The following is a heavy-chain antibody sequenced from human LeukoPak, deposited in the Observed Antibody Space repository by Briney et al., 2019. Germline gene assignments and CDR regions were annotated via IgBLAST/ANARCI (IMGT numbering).Heavy chain of an antibody. CDR3: TREARVGNWFDP. J-gene: IGHJ5*02. V-gene: IGHV1-2*02. Sequence: GASVKVSCMASGYTFTDYYIHWVRQAPGQGLEWMGWINPDSGGTNYAQKFQGRVTMTRDTSIRTVYMDLSRLRSDDTAVFYCTREARVGNWFDPWGQGTQVTVSS. CDR2: INPDSGGT. D-gene: IGHD2-2*01. CDR1: GYTFTDYY.